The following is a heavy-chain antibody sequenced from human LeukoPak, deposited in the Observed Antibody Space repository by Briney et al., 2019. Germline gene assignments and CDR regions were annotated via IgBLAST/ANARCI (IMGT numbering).Heavy chain of an antibody. D-gene: IGHD3-9*01. Sequence: QSSETLSLTCTVSGGSISSYYWSWIRQPPGKGLEWIGYIYYSGSTNYNPSLKSRVTISVDTSKNQFSLKLSSVTAADTAVYYCAVGRLVADYWGQGTLVTVSS. J-gene: IGHJ4*02. CDR1: GGSISSYY. CDR3: AVGRLVADY. CDR2: IYYSGST. V-gene: IGHV4-59*08.